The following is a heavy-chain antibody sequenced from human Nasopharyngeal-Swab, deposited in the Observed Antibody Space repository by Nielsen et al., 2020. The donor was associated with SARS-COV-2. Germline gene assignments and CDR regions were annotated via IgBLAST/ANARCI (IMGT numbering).Heavy chain of an antibody. CDR3: AKDTGIAVAAIDY. CDR2: ISYDGSNK. CDR1: GFTFSSYG. Sequence: GESLKISCAASGFTFSSYGMHWVRQAPGKGLEWVAVISYDGSNKYYADSVKGRLTISRDNSKNTLYLQMDSLRAEDTAVYYCAKDTGIAVAAIDYWGQGTLVTVSS. V-gene: IGHV3-30*18. D-gene: IGHD6-19*01. J-gene: IGHJ4*02.